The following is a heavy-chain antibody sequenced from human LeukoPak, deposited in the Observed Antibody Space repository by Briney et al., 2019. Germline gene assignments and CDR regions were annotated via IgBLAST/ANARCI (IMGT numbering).Heavy chain of an antibody. CDR3: ARDHGAAAQQVHFDY. CDR1: GGTFSSYA. CDR2: IIPIFGTA. V-gene: IGHV1-69*13. Sequence: ASVKVSCKASGGTFSSYAISWVRQAPGQGLEWMGGIIPIFGTANYAQRFQGRVTITADESTSTAYVELSSLRSEDTAVYYCARDHGAAAQQVHFDYWGQGTLVTVSS. J-gene: IGHJ4*02. D-gene: IGHD6-13*01.